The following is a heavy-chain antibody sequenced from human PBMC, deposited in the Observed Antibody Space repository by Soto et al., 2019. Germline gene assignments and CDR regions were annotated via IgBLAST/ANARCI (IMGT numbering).Heavy chain of an antibody. V-gene: IGHV4-39*01. CDR3: ARLSICYGYYGSRHTNYDQ. CDR1: GGSISDTGFY. J-gene: IGHJ4*02. D-gene: IGHD4-17*01. CDR2: VYYSGNT. Sequence: SETLSLTCTVSGGSISDTGFYWDWIRQPPGKGLEWIGNVYYSGNTNYNPSLRSRVTISIDTSKNQFSLKLSSVTAADTAVYYCARLSICYGYYGSRHTNYDQWGQGTLVTVSS.